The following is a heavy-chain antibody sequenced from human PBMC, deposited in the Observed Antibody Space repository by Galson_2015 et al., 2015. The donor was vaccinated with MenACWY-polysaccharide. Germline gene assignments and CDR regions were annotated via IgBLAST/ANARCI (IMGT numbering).Heavy chain of an antibody. V-gene: IGHV3-23*01. D-gene: IGHD1-1*01. CDR1: GFIFYNYA. Sequence: SLRLSCAASGFIFYNYAMSWVRQAPGKGLEWVSTIDYKEGVRTHYADSVKGRFTISRDNSKNTVYLQIDSLRADDTAVYYCATWTTAHFDFWGQGTPVTVSS. CDR2: IDYKEGVRT. CDR3: ATWTTAHFDF. J-gene: IGHJ4*02.